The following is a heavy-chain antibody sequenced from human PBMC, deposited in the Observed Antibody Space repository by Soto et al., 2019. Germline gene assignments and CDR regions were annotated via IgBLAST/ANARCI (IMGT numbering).Heavy chain of an antibody. J-gene: IGHJ4*02. D-gene: IGHD6-13*01. CDR2: IYYSGST. V-gene: IGHV4-30-4*01. CDR1: GGSISSGDYY. CDR3: AIHDGYSSSWYVFDY. Sequence: SETLSLTCTVSGGSISSGDYYWSWIRQPPGKGLEWIGYIYYSGSTYYNPSLKSRVTISVDTSKNQFSLKLSSVTAADTAVYYCAIHDGYSSSWYVFDYWGQGTLVTVSS.